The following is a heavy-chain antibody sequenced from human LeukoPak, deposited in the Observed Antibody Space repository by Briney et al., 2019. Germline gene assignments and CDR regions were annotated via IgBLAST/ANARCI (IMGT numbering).Heavy chain of an antibody. Sequence: GRSLRLSCAASGFTFSSYAMHWVRQAPGKGLEWVAVISYDGSNKYYADSVKGRFTISRDNSKNTLYLQMNSLRAEDTAVYYCARTSGAYYDSSGYWFDPWGQGTLVTVSS. CDR2: ISYDGSNK. CDR1: GFTFSSYA. J-gene: IGHJ5*02. CDR3: ARTSGAYYDSSGYWFDP. V-gene: IGHV3-30-3*01. D-gene: IGHD3-22*01.